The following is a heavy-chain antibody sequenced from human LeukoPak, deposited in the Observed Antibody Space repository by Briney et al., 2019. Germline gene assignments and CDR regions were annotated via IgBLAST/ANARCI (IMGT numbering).Heavy chain of an antibody. D-gene: IGHD3-10*01. CDR2: INPSGHVT. CDR1: GYSSTNYY. J-gene: IGHJ6*02. V-gene: IGHV1-46*01. CDR3: VTGRGSGTNLYYYYGMDL. Sequence: ASVKVSCKASGYSSTNYYMHWVRQAPGQGLEWMGIINPSGHVTSYAQKFQGRVTMSRDTSTSTVNMELSSLTSEDTAVYYCVTGRGSGTNLYYYYGMDLWGQGTTVTVSS.